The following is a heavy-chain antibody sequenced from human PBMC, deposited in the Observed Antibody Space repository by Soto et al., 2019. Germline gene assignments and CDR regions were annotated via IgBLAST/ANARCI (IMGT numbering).Heavy chain of an antibody. CDR2: INHSGST. D-gene: IGHD6-13*01. Sequence: NPSETLSLTCAVYGGSFSGYYWSWIRQPPGKGLEWIGEINHSGSTNYNPSLKSRVTISVDTSKNQFSLKLSSVTAADTAVYYCARFKMYSSSWYYYGMDVWGQGTTVTVS. CDR3: ARFKMYSSSWYYYGMDV. CDR1: GGSFSGYY. V-gene: IGHV4-34*01. J-gene: IGHJ6*02.